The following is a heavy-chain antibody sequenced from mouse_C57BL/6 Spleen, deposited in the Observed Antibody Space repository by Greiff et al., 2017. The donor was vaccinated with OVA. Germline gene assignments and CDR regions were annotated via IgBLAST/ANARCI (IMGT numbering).Heavy chain of an antibody. J-gene: IGHJ4*01. CDR1: GYTFTDYY. CDR3: ARSDYVPGGYAMDY. D-gene: IGHD2-4*01. V-gene: IGHV1-76*01. Sequence: QVQLQQSGAELVRPGASVKLSCKASGYTFTDYYINWVKQRPGQGLEWIARIYPGSGNTYYNEKFKGKATLTAEKSSSTAYMQLSSLTSEDSAVYFCARSDYVPGGYAMDYWGQGTSVTVSS. CDR2: IYPGSGNT.